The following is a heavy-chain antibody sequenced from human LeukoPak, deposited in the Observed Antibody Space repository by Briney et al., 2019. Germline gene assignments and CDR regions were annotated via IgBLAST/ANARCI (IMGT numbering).Heavy chain of an antibody. CDR3: ARGFDGYYGFDL. CDR2: IKQDGSET. CDR1: GFTFSNYW. J-gene: IGHJ3*01. V-gene: IGHV3-7*05. D-gene: IGHD5-24*01. Sequence: TGGSLRLSCAASGFTFSNYWTSWVRQAPGKGLEWVANIKQDGSETYYVDSMKGRFTISRDNAKNSLYLQMNSLRAEDTAVYYCARGFDGYYGFDLWGQGTMVTVSS.